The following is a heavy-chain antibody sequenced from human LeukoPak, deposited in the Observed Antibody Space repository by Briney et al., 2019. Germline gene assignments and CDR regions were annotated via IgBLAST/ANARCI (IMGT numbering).Heavy chain of an antibody. J-gene: IGHJ4*02. V-gene: IGHV4-39*01. CDR2: IYYSGST. D-gene: IGHD4-23*01. CDR3: ARGNSDRFPPYMDY. CDR1: GGSISSSSYY. Sequence: SETLSLTCTVSGGSISSSSYYWGWIRQPPGKGLEWIGSIYYSGSTYYNPSLKSRVTISVDTSKNQISLRLSSVTAADTAIYYCARGNSDRFPPYMDYWGQGILVIVSS.